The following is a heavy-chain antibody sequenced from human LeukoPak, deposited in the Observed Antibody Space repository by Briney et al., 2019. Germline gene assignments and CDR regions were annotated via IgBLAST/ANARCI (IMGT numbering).Heavy chain of an antibody. CDR3: ARGRPGDFDY. CDR1: GFTFSSYS. Sequence: GGSLRLSCAASGFTFSSYSMNWVRQAPGKGLEWVSYISSSSSTIYYADSVKGRFTISRDNAKNSLYLQMNSLRAEDTAVYYCARGRPGDFDYWGQGTLVTVSS. D-gene: IGHD7-27*01. CDR2: ISSSSSTI. J-gene: IGHJ4*02. V-gene: IGHV3-48*01.